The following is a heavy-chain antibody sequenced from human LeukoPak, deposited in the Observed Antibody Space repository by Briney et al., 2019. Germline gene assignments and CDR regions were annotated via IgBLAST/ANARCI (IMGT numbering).Heavy chain of an antibody. J-gene: IGHJ3*02. Sequence: PSETLSLTCAVYGGSFSGYYWSWIRQPPGKGLEWIGEINHSGSTNYNPSLKSRVTISVDTSKNQFSLKLSSVTAADTAVYYCARGLQSSGYAFDIWGQGTMVTVSS. CDR2: INHSGST. D-gene: IGHD6-19*01. V-gene: IGHV4-34*01. CDR3: ARGLQSSGYAFDI. CDR1: GGSFSGYY.